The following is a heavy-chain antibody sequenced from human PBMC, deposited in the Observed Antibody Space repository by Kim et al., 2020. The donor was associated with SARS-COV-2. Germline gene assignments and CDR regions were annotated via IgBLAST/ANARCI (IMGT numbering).Heavy chain of an antibody. V-gene: IGHV3-30-3*01. Sequence: GGSLRLSCAASGLNFDSSAMNWVRQAPGKGLEWVSVISFDGRNTEYADPVKGRFTISRDNSKSTLYLEMNSLRVEDTAVYYCARGYYYESVSLSDYYNGMDVWGQGTTLTVSS. CDR1: GLNFDSSA. J-gene: IGHJ6*02. CDR2: ISFDGRNT. CDR3: ARGYYYESVSLSDYYNGMDV. D-gene: IGHD3-22*01.